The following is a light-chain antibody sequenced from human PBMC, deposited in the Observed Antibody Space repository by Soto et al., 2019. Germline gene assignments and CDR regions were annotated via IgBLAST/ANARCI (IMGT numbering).Light chain of an antibody. J-gene: IGKJ4*01. CDR1: HSVSSR. V-gene: IGKV3-15*01. CDR2: GAS. Sequence: EIVMTQSPATLSVSPGERATLSCRASHSVSSRLAWYQQKPGQAPRLLIYGASTRATGLPARFSGSESGTEFTLTISSLQSEDFAVYYCQHYTNWPLTFGGGTKVEIK. CDR3: QHYTNWPLT.